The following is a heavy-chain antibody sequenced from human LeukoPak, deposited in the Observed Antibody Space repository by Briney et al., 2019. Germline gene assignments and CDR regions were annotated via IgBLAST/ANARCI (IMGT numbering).Heavy chain of an antibody. J-gene: IGHJ5*02. Sequence: SETLSLTCAVYGGSFSGYHWSWIRQPPGKGLEWIGEINHSGSTNYNPSLKSRVTISVDTSKNQFSLKLSSVTAADTAVYYCARGPTVTSNWFDPWGQGTLVTVSS. D-gene: IGHD4-17*01. CDR1: GGSFSGYH. CDR2: INHSGST. CDR3: ARGPTVTSNWFDP. V-gene: IGHV4-34*01.